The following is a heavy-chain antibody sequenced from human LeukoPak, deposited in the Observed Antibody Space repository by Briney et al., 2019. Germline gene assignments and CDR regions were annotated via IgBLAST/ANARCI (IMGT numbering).Heavy chain of an antibody. V-gene: IGHV4-39*01. CDR2: IYYSGST. D-gene: IGHD6-13*01. J-gene: IGHJ4*02. Sequence: PSETLSLTCTVSGGSVSSSSYYWGWIRQPPGKGLEWIGSIYYSGSTYYNPSLKSRVTISVDTSKNQFSLKLSSVTAADTAVYYCATYSSPPADDYWGQGTLVTVSS. CDR3: ATYSSPPADDY. CDR1: GGSVSSSSYY.